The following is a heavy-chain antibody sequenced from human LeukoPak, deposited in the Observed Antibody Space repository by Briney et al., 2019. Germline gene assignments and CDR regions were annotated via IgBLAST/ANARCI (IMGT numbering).Heavy chain of an antibody. J-gene: IGHJ4*02. CDR3: AKTRGNDILTGYDY. CDR2: IWYDGSNK. CDR1: GFTFSSYG. Sequence: PGRSLRLSCAASGFTFSSYGMHWVRQAPGKGLEWVAVIWYDGSNKYYADSVKGRFTISRDNSKNSLYLQMNSLRTEDTALYYCAKTRGNDILTGYDYWGQGTLVTVSS. V-gene: IGHV3-33*03. D-gene: IGHD3-9*01.